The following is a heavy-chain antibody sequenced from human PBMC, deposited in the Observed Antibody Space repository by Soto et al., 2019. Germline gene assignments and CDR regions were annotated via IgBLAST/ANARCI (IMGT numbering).Heavy chain of an antibody. Sequence: GSLRLSCAASGFTFSTYWMHWIRQVPGKGLEWVSRINSDASNTYYADSVKGRFTISSDNAKNTLHLEMNSLRAEDTAVYYGVRDGHASTTSCYRNWFDPRGQETLFTVSS. D-gene: IGHD2-2*01. V-gene: IGHV3-74*01. CDR3: VRDGHASTTSCYRNWFDP. J-gene: IGHJ5*02. CDR1: GFTFSTYW. CDR2: INSDASNT.